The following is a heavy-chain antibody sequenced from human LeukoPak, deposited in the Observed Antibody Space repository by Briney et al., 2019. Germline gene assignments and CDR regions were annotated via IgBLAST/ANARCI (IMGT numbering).Heavy chain of an antibody. CDR3: ARHVVVDGSSWFDP. V-gene: IGHV7-4-1*02. D-gene: IGHD2-15*01. Sequence: ASVKVSCKASGYTFTSYAMNWVRQAPGQGLEWMGWINTNTGNPTYAQGFTGRFVFSLDTSVSTAYLQWSSLKASDTAMYYCARHVVVDGSSWFDPWGQGTLLTVSS. J-gene: IGHJ5*02. CDR2: INTNTGNP. CDR1: GYTFTSYA.